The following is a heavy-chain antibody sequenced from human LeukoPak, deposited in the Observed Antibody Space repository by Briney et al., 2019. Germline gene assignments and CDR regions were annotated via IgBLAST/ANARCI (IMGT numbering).Heavy chain of an antibody. J-gene: IGHJ4*02. Sequence: GASVKVSCKVSGYTLTELSMRWVRQAPGKGLEWMGGFDPEDGETIYAQKFQGRVTMTEDTSTDTAYMELSSLRSEDTAVYYCATFERRRGRLPKSKYGSGSYYLDYWGQGTLVTVSS. V-gene: IGHV1-24*01. D-gene: IGHD3-10*01. CDR1: GYTLTELS. CDR3: ATFERRRGRLPKSKYGSGSYYLDY. CDR2: FDPEDGET.